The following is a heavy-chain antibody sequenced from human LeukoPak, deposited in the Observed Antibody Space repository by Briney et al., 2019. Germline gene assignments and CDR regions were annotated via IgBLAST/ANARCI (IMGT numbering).Heavy chain of an antibody. CDR1: GGSISSGGYY. J-gene: IGHJ3*02. V-gene: IGHV4-30-2*01. CDR3: ATQYRSWDERAFDI. CDR2: IYHSGST. D-gene: IGHD2-15*01. Sequence: SETLSLTCTVSGGSISSGGYYWSWIRQPPGKGLEWIGYIYHSGSTYYNPSLKSRVTISVDRSKNQFSLKLSSVTAADTAVYYCATQYRSWDERAFDIWGQGTMVTVSS.